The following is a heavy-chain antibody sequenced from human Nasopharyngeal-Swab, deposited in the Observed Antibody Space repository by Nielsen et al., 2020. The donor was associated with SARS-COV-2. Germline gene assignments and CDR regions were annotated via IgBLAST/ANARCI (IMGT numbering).Heavy chain of an antibody. Sequence: ASVKVSCKASGGTFSSYAINWVRQATGQGLEWMGWMNPNSGNTGYAQKFQGRVTITRNTSISTAYMELSSLRSEDTAVYYCARVGQQLVRGLRYWGQGTLVTVSS. J-gene: IGHJ4*02. CDR1: GGTFSSYA. CDR2: MNPNSGNT. D-gene: IGHD6-13*01. V-gene: IGHV1-8*03. CDR3: ARVGQQLVRGLRY.